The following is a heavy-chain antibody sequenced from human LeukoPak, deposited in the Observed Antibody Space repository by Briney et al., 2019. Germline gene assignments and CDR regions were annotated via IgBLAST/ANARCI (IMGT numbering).Heavy chain of an antibody. CDR3: ARGVDWTTFYELNY. CDR1: GFTFSNFW. Sequence: GGSLRLSCAASGFTFSNFWMHWVRQPPGKGLVWVSRITPDGGGADYMDSVKGRFTISRDNAKNTVYLQMNSLGADDMAVYYCARGVDWTTFYELNYWGQGTLVNVSS. CDR2: ITPDGGGA. D-gene: IGHD3-10*01. J-gene: IGHJ4*02. V-gene: IGHV3-74*01.